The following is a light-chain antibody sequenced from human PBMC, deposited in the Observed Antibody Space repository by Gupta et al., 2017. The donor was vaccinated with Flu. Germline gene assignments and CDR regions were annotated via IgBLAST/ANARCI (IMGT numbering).Light chain of an antibody. CDR1: NSDVGGYNY. Sequence: QSALTQPASVSGSPGQSITIPCTGTNSDVGGYNYVSWYQQHPGKAPKLILYEVFNRPSGVSNRFSGSKSGNTASLTISGLQAEDEADYYCSSYSTSSTPCVFGSGTEVTVL. V-gene: IGLV2-14*01. CDR3: SSYSTSSTPCV. CDR2: EVF. J-gene: IGLJ1*01.